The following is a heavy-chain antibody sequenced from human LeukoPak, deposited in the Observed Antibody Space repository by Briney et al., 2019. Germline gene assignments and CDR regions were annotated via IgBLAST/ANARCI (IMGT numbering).Heavy chain of an antibody. D-gene: IGHD3-3*01. CDR3: AKNPRITIFGAATFDY. J-gene: IGHJ4*02. Sequence: GGSLRLSCAASGFTFSSYAMSWVRQAPGKGLEWVSAISGSGGSTYYADSVKGRFTISRDNSKNTLYLQMNSLRAEDTAVYYCAKNPRITIFGAATFDYWGQGTLVTVSS. V-gene: IGHV3-23*01. CDR1: GFTFSSYA. CDR2: ISGSGGST.